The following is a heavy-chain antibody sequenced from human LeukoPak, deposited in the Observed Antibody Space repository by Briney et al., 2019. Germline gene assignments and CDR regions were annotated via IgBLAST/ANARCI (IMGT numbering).Heavy chain of an antibody. CDR3: ARLMGGVVPAAICWFDP. J-gene: IGHJ5*02. CDR1: GGSFSGYY. V-gene: IGHV4-34*01. CDR2: INHSGST. D-gene: IGHD2-2*01. Sequence: PSETLSLTCAVYGGSFSGYYWSWIRQPPGKGLEWIGEINHSGSTNYNPSLKSRVTISVDTSKNQFSLKLSSVTAADTAVYYCARLMGGVVPAAICWFDPWGQGTLVTVSS.